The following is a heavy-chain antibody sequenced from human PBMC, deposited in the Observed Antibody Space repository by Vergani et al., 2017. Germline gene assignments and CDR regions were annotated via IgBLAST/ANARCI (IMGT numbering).Heavy chain of an antibody. CDR2: IWDDGSKK. J-gene: IGHJ4*02. V-gene: IGHV3-33*01. D-gene: IGHD1-26*01. CDR3: VRHSGLRSRKRVYCSLLDD. CDR1: GFTFKNHG. Sequence: QVQLVESGGGVVQPGTSLRLSCAASGFTFKNHGMQWVRQAPGKGLEWVALIWDDGSKKNYGDSMKGRFTISRDNSKDTLYLEMNRVRGEDSAVYYCVRHSGLRSRKRVYCSLLDDWGEGTAVTVCS.